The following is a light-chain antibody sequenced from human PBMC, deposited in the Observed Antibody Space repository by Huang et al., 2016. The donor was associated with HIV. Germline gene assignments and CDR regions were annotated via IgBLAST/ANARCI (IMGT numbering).Light chain of an antibody. CDR2: STS. J-gene: IGKJ2*01. CDR1: QRISSY. V-gene: IGKV1-39*01. CDR3: QQTYSTPKT. Sequence: DIQMTQSPSSLSASVGVRVTITCRTSQRISSYLPWFQQKPGKAPKLLIHSTSSLQGGVSSRFSGSGSGTHFTLTINSLQPEDSATYYCQQTYSTPKTFGQGTKLEIK.